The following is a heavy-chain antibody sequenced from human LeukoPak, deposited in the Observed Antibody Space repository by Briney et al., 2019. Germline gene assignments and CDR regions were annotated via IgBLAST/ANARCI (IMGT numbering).Heavy chain of an antibody. V-gene: IGHV4-34*01. CDR2: INHSGST. CDR3: ARGREGVYYYYYGMDV. CDR1: GGSFSGYY. Sequence: SETLSLTCAVYGGSFSGYYWSWIRQPPGKGLEWIGEINHSGSTNYNPSLKSRVTIPVDTSKNQFSLKLSSVTAADTAVYYCARGREGVYYYYYGMDVWGQGTTVTVSS. D-gene: IGHD3-10*01. J-gene: IGHJ6*02.